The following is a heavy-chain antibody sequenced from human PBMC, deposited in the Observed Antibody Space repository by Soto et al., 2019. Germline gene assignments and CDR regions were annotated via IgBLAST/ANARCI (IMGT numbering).Heavy chain of an antibody. CDR3: ATKRGYTGPTISYFDY. V-gene: IGHV4-39*01. CDR1: GGSISSSTYY. J-gene: IGHJ4*02. Sequence: QLQLQESGPGLVKPSETLSLTCAVSGGSISSSTYYWGWIRQPPGNGLEWIGSIYYTGSTYYNPSLRSRVTISVDTSENQFSLKLSSVTAADTAVYYCATKRGYTGPTISYFDYWGQGTLVTVSS. CDR2: IYYTGST. D-gene: IGHD5-12*01.